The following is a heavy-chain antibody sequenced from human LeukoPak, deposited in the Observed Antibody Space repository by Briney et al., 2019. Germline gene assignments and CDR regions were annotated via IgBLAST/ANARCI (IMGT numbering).Heavy chain of an antibody. V-gene: IGHV4-4*07. J-gene: IGHJ4*02. Sequence: SETLSLTCTVSDGSISSYYWNWIRQPAGKGLEWIGRIYTTGSANYNPSLKSRVTMSVDTSKNQFSLKLSSVTAADTAVYYCARSSGSYCLDYWGQGSLVTVSS. CDR2: IYTTGSA. CDR1: DGSISSYY. D-gene: IGHD1-26*01. CDR3: ARSSGSYCLDY.